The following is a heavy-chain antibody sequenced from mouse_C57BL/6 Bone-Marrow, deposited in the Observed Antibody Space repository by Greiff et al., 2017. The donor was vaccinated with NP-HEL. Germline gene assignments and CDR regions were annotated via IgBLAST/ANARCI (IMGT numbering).Heavy chain of an antibody. J-gene: IGHJ1*03. CDR1: GYTFTSYW. CDR3: ARAWYFDV. Sequence: QVQLQQPGAELVKPGASVKLSCKASGYTFTSYWMQWVKQRPGHGLEWIGEIDPSDSYTNYTPKFKGKATLTVDTSSSTAYMQLSSLTSEDSAVYYCARAWYFDVWGTGTTVTVSS. CDR2: IDPSDSYT. V-gene: IGHV1-50*01.